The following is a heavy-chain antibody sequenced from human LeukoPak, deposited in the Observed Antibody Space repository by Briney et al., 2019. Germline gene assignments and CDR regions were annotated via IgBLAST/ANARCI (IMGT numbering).Heavy chain of an antibody. D-gene: IGHD3-16*02. V-gene: IGHV1-8*01. CDR2: MNPNSGNT. CDR3: ARVPREIASI. Sequence: ASVKVSCKASGYTFTSYDINWVRQATGQGLEWMGYMNPNSGNTGYAQEFQGRVTMTRNTSISTAYMELSSLRFEDTAVYYCARVPREIASIWGQGTMVTVSS. CDR1: GYTFTSYD. J-gene: IGHJ3*02.